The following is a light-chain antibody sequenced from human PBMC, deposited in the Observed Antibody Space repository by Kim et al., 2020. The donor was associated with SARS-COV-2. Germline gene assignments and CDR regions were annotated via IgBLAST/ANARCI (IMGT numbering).Light chain of an antibody. CDR1: QTVNSD. CDR2: GAS. Sequence: VSAGDRASPSRRASQTVNSDLAWYQQRPGQAPRLLIYGASTRASGIPARFSGSASGTEFTLTVSSLLSEDFAVYYCQQYHNWPITFGQGTRLEIK. V-gene: IGKV3-15*01. J-gene: IGKJ5*01. CDR3: QQYHNWPIT.